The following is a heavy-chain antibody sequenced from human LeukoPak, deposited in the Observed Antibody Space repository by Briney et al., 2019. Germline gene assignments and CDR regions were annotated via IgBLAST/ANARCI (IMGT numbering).Heavy chain of an antibody. D-gene: IGHD3-3*01. CDR2: INPNSGGT. CDR3: ARSGYYDFWSGYYIGNNWFDP. J-gene: IGHJ5*02. Sequence: ASVKVSCKASGYTFTGYYMHWVRQAPGQGLEWMGWINPNSGGTNYAQKFQGRVTMTRDTSISTAYMELSRLRSDDTAVYYCARSGYYDFWSGYYIGNNWFDPWGQGTLVTVSS. V-gene: IGHV1-2*02. CDR1: GYTFTGYY.